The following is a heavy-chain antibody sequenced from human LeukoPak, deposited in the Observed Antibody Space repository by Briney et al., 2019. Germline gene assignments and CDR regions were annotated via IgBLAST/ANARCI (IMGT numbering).Heavy chain of an antibody. CDR3: ASSSSGYPPYFDY. CDR1: GSRFTSYW. Sequence: PGESLQISCQGSGSRFTSYWIGWVRQLPGKGLEWMRIIYPGDSDTRYSPSFQGQVTISADKSISTAYLQWSSLKASDTAMYYCASSSSGYPPYFDYWGQGTLVTVSS. J-gene: IGHJ4*02. V-gene: IGHV5-51*01. CDR2: IYPGDSDT. D-gene: IGHD3-22*01.